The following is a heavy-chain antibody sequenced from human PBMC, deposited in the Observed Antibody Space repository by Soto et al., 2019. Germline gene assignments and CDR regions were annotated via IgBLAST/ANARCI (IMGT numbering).Heavy chain of an antibody. Sequence: SETLSLTCTVSGGSISSGGYYWSWIRQHPGKGLEWIGYIYYSGSTYYNPSLKSRVTISVDTSKNQLSLKLSSVTAADTAVYYCARVISYGYFDYWGQGTLVTVSS. CDR1: GGSISSGGYY. J-gene: IGHJ4*02. CDR2: IYYSGST. CDR3: ARVISYGYFDY. V-gene: IGHV4-31*03. D-gene: IGHD1-26*01.